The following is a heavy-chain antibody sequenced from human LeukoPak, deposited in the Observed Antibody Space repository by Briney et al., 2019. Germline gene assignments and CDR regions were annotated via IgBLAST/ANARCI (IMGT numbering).Heavy chain of an antibody. V-gene: IGHV4-39*01. CDR2: IYYSGST. Sequence: PSETLSLTCTVSGGSISSSSYYWGWIRQPPGKGLEWIGSIYYSGSTYYNPSLKSRVTISVDTSKNQFSLKLSSVTAADTAVYYCGHDSSGYYSDYWGQGTLVTVSS. J-gene: IGHJ4*02. CDR3: GHDSSGYYSDY. D-gene: IGHD3-22*01. CDR1: GGSISSSSYY.